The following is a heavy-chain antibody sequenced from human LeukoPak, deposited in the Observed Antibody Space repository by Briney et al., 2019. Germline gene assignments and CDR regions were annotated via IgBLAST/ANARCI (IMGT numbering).Heavy chain of an antibody. CDR2: VYYSGST. Sequence: SETLSLTCTVSSGSIGSSSNYWGWIRQAPGKGLEWIGNVYYSGSTFYNPSLKSRVPISVDTSKNQFSLKLRSVTAADTAIYYCARASFNVVFGNWFDPWGQGTLVTVSS. CDR3: ARASFNVVFGNWFDP. V-gene: IGHV4-39*01. J-gene: IGHJ5*02. CDR1: SGSIGSSSNY. D-gene: IGHD2-8*01.